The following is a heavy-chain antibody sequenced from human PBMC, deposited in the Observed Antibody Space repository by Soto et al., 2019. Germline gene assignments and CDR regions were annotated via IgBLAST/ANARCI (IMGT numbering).Heavy chain of an antibody. V-gene: IGHV4-30-2*01. CDR1: CGPIISGGYS. CDR3: ARGRDWVDV. D-gene: IGHD3-9*01. Sequence: PSETLSLTVAVSCGPIISGGYSWIWIRQPPGKGLEWIVYIYESVSTDYNPSLKSRVIISADRSKNQFSLKLSFVTAADTAVYYCARGRDWVDVWGQGTTVTVSS. CDR2: IYESVST. J-gene: IGHJ6*02.